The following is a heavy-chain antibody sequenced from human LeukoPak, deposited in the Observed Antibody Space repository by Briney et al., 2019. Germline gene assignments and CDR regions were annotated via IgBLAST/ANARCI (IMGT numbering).Heavy chain of an antibody. J-gene: IGHJ4*02. D-gene: IGHD1-7*01. CDR2: IKHDGSEK. V-gene: IGHV3-7*01. CDR3: ARGFGTPEH. CDR1: GFIFTNYF. Sequence: GGSLRLSCAASGFIFTNYFMSWVRQAPGKGLEWVASIKHDGSEKYYVDSVKGRFTISRDNAENSLYLQMHSLKAEDTAVYYCARGFGTPEHWGQGTLVTVSS.